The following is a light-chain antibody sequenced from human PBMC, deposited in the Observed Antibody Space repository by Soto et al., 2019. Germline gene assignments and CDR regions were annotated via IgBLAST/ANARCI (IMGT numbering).Light chain of an antibody. CDR3: CSYADNTDYV. CDR1: SSDVGAYNY. V-gene: IGLV2-8*01. J-gene: IGLJ1*01. CDR2: EVT. Sequence: QFALTQPPSASGSLGQSVTISCTGTSSDVGAYNYVSWYQQHPGKAPKLMIYEVTRRPSGVPDRFSGSKSGNTASLNVSGLQAEDEADYYCCSYADNTDYVFGTGTKVTVL.